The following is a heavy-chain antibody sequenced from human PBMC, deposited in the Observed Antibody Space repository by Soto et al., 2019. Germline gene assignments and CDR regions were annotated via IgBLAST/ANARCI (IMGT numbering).Heavy chain of an antibody. CDR1: GASISSNDYY. V-gene: IGHV4-30-4*01. CDR3: VRAVADRPARLGMDI. D-gene: IGHD6-6*01. J-gene: IGHJ6*02. CDR2: TQYSGST. Sequence: SETLSLTCTVSGASISSNDYYWTWIRQPPGKGLEWIGNTQYSGSTYYNPSLNSRITISLDTSRNQFSLRLSSVTAADTAMYYCVRAVADRPARLGMDIWGPGTTATVSS.